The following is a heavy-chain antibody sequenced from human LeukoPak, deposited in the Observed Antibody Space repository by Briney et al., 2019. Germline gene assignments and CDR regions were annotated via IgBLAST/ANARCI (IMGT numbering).Heavy chain of an antibody. Sequence: SETLSLTCTVSGGSISGYYWSWIRQSPGKGLEWIGYSDYSGGTNYNPSLKSRVTISVDKSKNQFSLKLSSVTAADTAVYYCARLGSSGWPIDYWGQGTLVTVSS. V-gene: IGHV4-59*12. CDR2: SDYSGGT. D-gene: IGHD6-19*01. CDR3: ARLGSSGWPIDY. J-gene: IGHJ4*02. CDR1: GGSISGYY.